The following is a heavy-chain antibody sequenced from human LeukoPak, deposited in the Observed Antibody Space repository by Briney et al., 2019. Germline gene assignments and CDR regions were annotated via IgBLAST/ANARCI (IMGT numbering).Heavy chain of an antibody. V-gene: IGHV4-59*01. CDR2: IYYSGST. CDR3: ARNPSPNYYYYMDV. J-gene: IGHJ6*03. CDR1: GGSISSYY. Sequence: SETLSLTCTVSGGSISSYYWSWIRQPPGKGLEWIGYIYYSGSTNYKPSLKSRVTISVDTSKNQFSLKLSSVTAADTAVYYCARNPSPNYYYYMDVWGKGTTVTISS.